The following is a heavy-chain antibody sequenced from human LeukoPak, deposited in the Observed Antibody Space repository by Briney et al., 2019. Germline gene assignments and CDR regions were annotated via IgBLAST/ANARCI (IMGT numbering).Heavy chain of an antibody. CDR3: ARGSRGGCQSAYYYYYMDV. CDR1: GYTFTGYY. Sequence: GASVKVSCKASGYTFTGYYMHWVRQAPGQGLEWMGWINPNSGGTNYAQKFQGRVTMTRDTSISTAYMELSRLRSDDTAVYYCARGSRGGCQSAYYYYYMDVWGKGTTVTVSS. V-gene: IGHV1-2*02. D-gene: IGHD6-19*01. J-gene: IGHJ6*03. CDR2: INPNSGGT.